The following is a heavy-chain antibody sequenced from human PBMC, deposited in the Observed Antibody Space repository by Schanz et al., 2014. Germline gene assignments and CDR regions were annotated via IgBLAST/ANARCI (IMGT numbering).Heavy chain of an antibody. CDR1: GFNFGSHG. J-gene: IGHJ3*01. CDR2: ISYDGSFK. D-gene: IGHD7-27*01. V-gene: IGHV3-33*01. Sequence: QVQLVESGGGVVQPGRSLRLSCAASGFNFGSHGMHWVRQAPGKGLEWVAVISYDGSFKNYADSVRGRITMSRDNSKNTMYLQINNLRADDTAVYYCARELPGVVAFDFWGQGTMVTDSS. CDR3: ARELPGVVAFDF.